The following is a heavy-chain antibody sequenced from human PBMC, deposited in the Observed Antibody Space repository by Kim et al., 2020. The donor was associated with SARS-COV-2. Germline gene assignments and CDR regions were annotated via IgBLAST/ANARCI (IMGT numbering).Heavy chain of an antibody. CDR3: ARASSWRYNWFDP. V-gene: IGHV4-31*02. D-gene: IGHD6-13*01. J-gene: IGHJ5*02. Sequence: YYNPSLKSRVRISVDASKNQFSLRLSAGTAADTAVYYCARASSWRYNWFDPWGQGTLVTVSS.